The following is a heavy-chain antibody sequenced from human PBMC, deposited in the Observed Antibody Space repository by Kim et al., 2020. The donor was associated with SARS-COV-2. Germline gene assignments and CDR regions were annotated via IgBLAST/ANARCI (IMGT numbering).Heavy chain of an antibody. J-gene: IGHJ3*02. D-gene: IGHD6-13*01. V-gene: IGHV4-39*01. Sequence: PPPKGRFTISVDTSKNQSSLRLGSVTAADTAVYYCARGLRQQLGAFDIWGQGTMVTVSS. CDR3: ARGLRQQLGAFDI.